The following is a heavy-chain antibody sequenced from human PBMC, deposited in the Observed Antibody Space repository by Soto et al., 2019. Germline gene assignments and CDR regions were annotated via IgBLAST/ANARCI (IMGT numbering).Heavy chain of an antibody. V-gene: IGHV4-59*01. CDR3: ARGRITMVRGVIIYFDY. J-gene: IGHJ4*02. Sequence: QVQLQESGPGLVKPSETLSLTCTVSGGSISSYYWSWIRHPPGKGLERIGYIYYSGSTNYNTSLKSRVTISVDTSKNQFSLKLSAVTAEDTAVYYCARGRITMVRGVIIYFDYWGQGTLVTVS. D-gene: IGHD3-10*01. CDR2: IYYSGST. CDR1: GGSISSYY.